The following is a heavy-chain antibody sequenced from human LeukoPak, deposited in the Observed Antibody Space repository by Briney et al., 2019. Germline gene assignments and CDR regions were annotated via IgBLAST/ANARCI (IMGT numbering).Heavy chain of an antibody. Sequence: PSETLSLTCTVSGGSISSSSYYGGWIRQPPGKGVEWFGSIYYSGSTHYNPSLKSRVTRSVDTSKNQLSLKLSSVTAADTAVYYCASTGTTHVDYWGQGTLVTVSS. CDR2: IYYSGST. CDR1: GGSISSSSYY. D-gene: IGHD1-1*01. V-gene: IGHV4-39*01. J-gene: IGHJ4*02. CDR3: ASTGTTHVDY.